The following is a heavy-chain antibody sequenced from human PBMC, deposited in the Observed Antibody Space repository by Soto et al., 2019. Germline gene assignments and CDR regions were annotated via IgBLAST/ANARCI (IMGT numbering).Heavy chain of an antibody. V-gene: IGHV3-48*01. CDR2: ISSSSSTT. CDR1: EFTFSTYW. D-gene: IGHD6-13*01. J-gene: IGHJ1*01. Sequence: PGGSLRLSCAASEFTFSTYWMNWVRQAPGKGLEWVSYISSSSSTTYYADSVKGRFTISRDNAKNSLYLQMNSLRAEDTAVYYCARDLGSSWYPEYFQHWGQGTLVTVSS. CDR3: ARDLGSSWYPEYFQH.